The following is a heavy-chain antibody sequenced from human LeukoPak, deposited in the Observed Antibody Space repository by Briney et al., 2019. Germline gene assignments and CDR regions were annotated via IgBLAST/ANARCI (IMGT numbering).Heavy chain of an antibody. CDR3: ARDPSVVYDAFDI. CDR2: IYYSGST. D-gene: IGHD2-8*02. J-gene: IGHJ3*02. Sequence: SETLSLTCTVSGGSISSSDYYWGWIRQPPGKGLEWIGSIYYSGSTYYNPSLKSRVTISVDTSKNQFSLRLSSVTAADTAVYYCARDPSVVYDAFDIWGQGTMVTVSS. V-gene: IGHV4-39*02. CDR1: GGSISSSDYY.